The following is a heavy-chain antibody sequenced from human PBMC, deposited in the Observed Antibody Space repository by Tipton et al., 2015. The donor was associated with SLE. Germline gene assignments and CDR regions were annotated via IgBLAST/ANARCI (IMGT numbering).Heavy chain of an antibody. Sequence: TLSPTCTVSGGSISSSSYYWGWIRQPPGKGLEWIGSIYYSGSTYYNPSLKSRVTISVDTSKNQFSLKLSSVTAADTAVYYCARRGIVVVTGAYFDYWGQGTLVTVSS. CDR2: IYYSGST. CDR3: ARRGIVVVTGAYFDY. CDR1: GGSISSSSYY. V-gene: IGHV4-39*01. J-gene: IGHJ4*02. D-gene: IGHD2-21*02.